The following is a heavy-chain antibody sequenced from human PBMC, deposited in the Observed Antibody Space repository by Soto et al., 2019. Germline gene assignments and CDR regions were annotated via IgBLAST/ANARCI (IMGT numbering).Heavy chain of an antibody. J-gene: IGHJ5*02. V-gene: IGHV4-61*08. D-gene: IGHD6-19*01. CDR1: GGSISSGDYY. CDR3: AREVITVAGNWYDP. CDR2: IYYTGST. Sequence: PSETLSLTCTVSGGSISSGDYYWSWIRQPPGKGLEWIGYIYYTGSTNYNPPLKSRVTMSVDTSKNQFSLQLSSVTAADTAVYYCAREVITVAGNWYDPWGQGTLVTVSS.